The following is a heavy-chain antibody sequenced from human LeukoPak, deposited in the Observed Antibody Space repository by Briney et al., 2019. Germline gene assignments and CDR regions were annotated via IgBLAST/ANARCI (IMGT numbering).Heavy chain of an antibody. D-gene: IGHD6-25*01. CDR3: ARSTSFTASGYDY. V-gene: IGHV1-8*03. Sequence: ASVTVSCQPSVYTFTNSHINWVRQAPGQGLEWMGWMNPNHGDSGYAQKFQGRVTITRDTSISTSYMELRSLRSDGTAVYFCARSTSFTASGYDYWGQGTLVTVSS. CDR2: MNPNHGDS. J-gene: IGHJ4*02. CDR1: VYTFTNSH.